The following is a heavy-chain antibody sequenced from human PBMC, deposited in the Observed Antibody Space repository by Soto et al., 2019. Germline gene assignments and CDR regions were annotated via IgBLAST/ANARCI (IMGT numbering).Heavy chain of an antibody. V-gene: IGHV3-48*02. Sequence: GGSLRLSCAASGFTFSSYSMNWVRQAPGKGLEWVSYISSSSSTIYYADSVKGRFTISRDNAKNSLYLQMNSLRDEDTAVYYCARANAVAYYDFPRFDPWGQGTLVTVSS. CDR3: ARANAVAYYDFPRFDP. CDR1: GFTFSSYS. CDR2: ISSSSSTI. J-gene: IGHJ5*02. D-gene: IGHD3-3*01.